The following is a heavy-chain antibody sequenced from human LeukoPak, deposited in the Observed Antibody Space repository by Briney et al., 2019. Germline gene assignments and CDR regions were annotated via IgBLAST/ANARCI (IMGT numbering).Heavy chain of an antibody. CDR1: GYTFTGYY. CDR2: INPNSGGT. V-gene: IGHV1-2*02. CDR3: ARGMLTYYYDSSGSDY. D-gene: IGHD3-22*01. J-gene: IGHJ4*02. Sequence: ASVKVSCKASGYTFTGYYMHWVRQAPGQGLEWMGWINPNSGGTNYAQKFQVRVTMTRDTSISTVYMELSRLRSDDTAVYYCARGMLTYYYDSSGSDYWGQGTLVTVSS.